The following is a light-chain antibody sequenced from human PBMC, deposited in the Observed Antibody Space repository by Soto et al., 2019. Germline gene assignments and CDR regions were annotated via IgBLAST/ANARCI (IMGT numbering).Light chain of an antibody. V-gene: IGLV1-44*01. CDR1: SSNIGSNT. J-gene: IGLJ1*01. CDR2: TNN. CDR3: AAWDDSLNGHV. Sequence: QSALTQPPSTSGTPGQRVTISCSGSSSNIGSNTVNWYQQLPGTAPTLLIYTNNQRPSGVPDRFSGSKSGISASLAISGLQSEDEADYYCAAWDDSLNGHVFGTGTKLTVL.